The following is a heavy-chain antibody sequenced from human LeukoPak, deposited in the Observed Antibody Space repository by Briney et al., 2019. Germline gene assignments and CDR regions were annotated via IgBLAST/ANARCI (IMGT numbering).Heavy chain of an antibody. J-gene: IGHJ4*02. CDR2: IYYSGST. CDR3: ASRIAARPFDY. Sequence: SETLSLTCTVSGGSISIFYWGWIRQPPGKGLEWIGSIYYSGSTYYNPSLKSRVTISVDTSKNQFSLKLSSVTAADTAVYYCASRIAARPFDYWGQGTLVTVSS. CDR1: GGSISIFY. D-gene: IGHD6-6*01. V-gene: IGHV4-39*01.